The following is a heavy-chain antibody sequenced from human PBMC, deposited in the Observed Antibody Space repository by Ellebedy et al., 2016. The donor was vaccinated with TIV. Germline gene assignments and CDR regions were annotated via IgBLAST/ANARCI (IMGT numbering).Heavy chain of an antibody. Sequence: SETLSLXXTVSGGSISSYYWSWIRQPAGKGLEWIGRIYTSGSTNYNPSLKSRVTMSVDTSKNQFSLKLSSVTAADTAVYYCARGGVEMATTLYFDYWGQGTLVTVSS. D-gene: IGHD5-24*01. V-gene: IGHV4-4*07. CDR3: ARGGVEMATTLYFDY. J-gene: IGHJ4*02. CDR1: GGSISSYY. CDR2: IYTSGST.